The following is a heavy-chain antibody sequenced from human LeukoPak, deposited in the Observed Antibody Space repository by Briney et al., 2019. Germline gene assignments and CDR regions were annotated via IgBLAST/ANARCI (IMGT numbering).Heavy chain of an antibody. CDR1: GVSFDDYY. V-gene: IGHV4-34*01. D-gene: IGHD2-21*02. J-gene: IGHJ4*02. CDR3: TRMTAGHDY. CDR2: INHSGYT. Sequence: KPSETLSLTCAVSGVSFDDYYWSWVRQTPGKGLEWIGEINHSGYTNDSPSLKSRVTLSIDTSRKQFSLNLRSVTVADTGIYYCTRMTAGHDYWGQGTLVTVSP.